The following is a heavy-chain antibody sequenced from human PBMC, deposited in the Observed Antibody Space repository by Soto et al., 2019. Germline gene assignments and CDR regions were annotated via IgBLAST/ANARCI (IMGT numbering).Heavy chain of an antibody. V-gene: IGHV3-48*02. D-gene: IGHD6-19*01. Sequence: EVQLVESGGGLIQPGGSLRLSCAASGFTFRVYSMNWIRQAPGKGLEWISYMTSDMKTIHYADSVKGRFTISRDNDKNSVYLQLTSLSDEDSAVYSCACSVEGHFDHWGQGSLVTVSS. J-gene: IGHJ4*02. CDR2: MTSDMKTI. CDR3: ACSVEGHFDH. CDR1: GFTFRVYS.